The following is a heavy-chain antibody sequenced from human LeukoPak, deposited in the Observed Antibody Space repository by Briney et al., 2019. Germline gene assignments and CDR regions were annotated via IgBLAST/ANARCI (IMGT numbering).Heavy chain of an antibody. J-gene: IGHJ5*02. CDR1: GGSISSYC. CDR2: FCGSGST. Sequence: SETLSLTCTVSGGSISSYCWSWIRQPAGKGLEWIGRFCGSGSTNYNPSLKSRVTMSLDTSKNQFSLNLSSVTAADTAVYYCARGLLFGSSGNNSFDPWGQGALVTVSS. D-gene: IGHD6-13*01. V-gene: IGHV4-4*07. CDR3: ARGLLFGSSGNNSFDP.